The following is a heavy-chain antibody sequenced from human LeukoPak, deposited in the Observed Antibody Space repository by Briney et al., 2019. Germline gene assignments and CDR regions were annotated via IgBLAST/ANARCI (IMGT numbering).Heavy chain of an antibody. V-gene: IGHV3-23*01. CDR3: AKDLSPDYGGTDYDY. J-gene: IGHJ4*02. CDR2: ISGSGGST. Sequence: GGSLRLSCAASGFTFSSYAMSWVRQAPGKGLEWVSAISGSGGSTYYADSVKGRFTISRDNSKNTLYLQMNSLRAEDTAVYYCAKDLSPDYGGTDYDYWGQGTLVTVSS. CDR1: GFTFSSYA. D-gene: IGHD4-23*01.